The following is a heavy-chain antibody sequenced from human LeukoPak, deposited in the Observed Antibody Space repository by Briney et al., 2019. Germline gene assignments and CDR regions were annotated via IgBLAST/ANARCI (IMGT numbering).Heavy chain of an antibody. V-gene: IGHV4-4*02. CDR3: ASLSLLGYCSSTSRYAGGRPIDY. J-gene: IGHJ4*02. D-gene: IGHD2-2*01. Sequence: SETLSPTCAVSGGSISSSNWWSWVRQPPGKGLEWIGEIYHSGSTNYNPSLKSRVTISVDKSKNQFSLKLSSVTAADTAVYYCASLSLLGYCSSTSRYAGGRPIDYWGQGTLVTVSS. CDR2: IYHSGST. CDR1: GGSISSSNW.